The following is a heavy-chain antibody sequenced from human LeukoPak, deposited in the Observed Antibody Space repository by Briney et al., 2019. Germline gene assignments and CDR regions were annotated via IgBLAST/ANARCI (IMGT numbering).Heavy chain of an antibody. CDR3: AKEHDLWHEEGNWFDT. CDR2: IRSYSSYI. V-gene: IGHV3-21*01. Sequence: GGSLRLSCAASGFTFDTYNFNWVRQAPGKGLEWVAPIRSYSSYIHYADSVKGRFIISRDDAKKSMYLQMNSLRVEDTTVYYCAKEHDLWHEEGNWFDTWGQGVLVTVSS. J-gene: IGHJ5*02. CDR1: GFTFDTYN. D-gene: IGHD3-3*01.